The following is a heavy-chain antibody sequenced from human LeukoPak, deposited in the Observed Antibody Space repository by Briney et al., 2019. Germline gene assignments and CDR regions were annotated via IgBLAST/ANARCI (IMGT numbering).Heavy chain of an antibody. Sequence: ASVKVSCKASGYTFTSYAMNWVRQAPGQGLEWMGWINTNTGNPTYAQDFTGRFVFSLDTSVSTAYLQISSLKAEDTAVYYCARDAGIATAPWDWFDPWAREPWSPSPQ. D-gene: IGHD6-13*01. CDR2: INTNTGNP. V-gene: IGHV7-4-1*02. J-gene: IGHJ5*02. CDR3: ARDAGIATAPWDWFDP. CDR1: GYTFTSYA.